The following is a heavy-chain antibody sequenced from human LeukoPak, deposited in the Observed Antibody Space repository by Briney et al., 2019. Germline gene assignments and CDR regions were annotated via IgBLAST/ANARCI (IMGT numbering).Heavy chain of an antibody. CDR1: GGSVSSGSYY. CDR3: ARARRCELLES. V-gene: IGHV4-61*01. J-gene: IGHJ5*02. Sequence: SETLSLTCTVSGGSVSSGSYYWSWIRQPPGKGLEWTGYIYYSGSTNYNPSLKSRVTISVDTSKNQFSLKLSSVTAADTAVYYCARARRCELLESWGQGTLVTVSS. D-gene: IGHD1-26*01. CDR2: IYYSGST.